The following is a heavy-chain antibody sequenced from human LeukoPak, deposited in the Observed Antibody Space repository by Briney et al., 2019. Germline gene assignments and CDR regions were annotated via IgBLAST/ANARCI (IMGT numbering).Heavy chain of an antibody. CDR3: AVTRGIVVPTTGLFDY. CDR1: GYSLSSGYY. J-gene: IGHJ4*02. V-gene: IGHV4-38-2*01. D-gene: IGHD1-26*01. CDR2: IYDSGST. Sequence: PSETLSLTCAVSGYSLSSGYYWGWIRQPPGKGLEWIGSIYDSGSTYYNPSLKSRVTISVDTSKNQFSLTLSSVTAADTAVYYCAVTRGIVVPTTGLFDYWGQGTLVTVSS.